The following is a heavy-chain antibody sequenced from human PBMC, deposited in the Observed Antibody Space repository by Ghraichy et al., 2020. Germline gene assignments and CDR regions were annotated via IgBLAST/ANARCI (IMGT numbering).Heavy chain of an antibody. V-gene: IGHV3-15*07. CDR3: TTGHASDDCDH. CDR2: IKKRSDGGAR. Sequence: GESLNISCAASGFGFRHAWMNWVRQAPGKGLEWVGRIKKRSDGGARDYAAPVKDRFTISRDDSKSTLYLQMNSLKIEDTGIYYCTTGHASDDCDHWGQGTLVTVSS. CDR1: GFGFRHAW. D-gene: IGHD1-1*01. J-gene: IGHJ5*02.